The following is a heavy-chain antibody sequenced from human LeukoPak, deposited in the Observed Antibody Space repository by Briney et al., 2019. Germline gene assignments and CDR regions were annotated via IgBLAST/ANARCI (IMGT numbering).Heavy chain of an antibody. Sequence: PGGPLRLSCAASGFIYSIYAMSWLREARGEGLECVSDISFSGDKIHSADSGKGRFTISRDNSKNTMYLQMNSLRVEDTAVYYCSKGMEPATPIHFDYWGQGTLVTVSS. J-gene: IGHJ4*02. CDR3: SKGMEPATPIHFDY. V-gene: IGHV3-23*01. CDR2: ISFSGDKI. CDR1: GFIYSIYA. D-gene: IGHD1-14*01.